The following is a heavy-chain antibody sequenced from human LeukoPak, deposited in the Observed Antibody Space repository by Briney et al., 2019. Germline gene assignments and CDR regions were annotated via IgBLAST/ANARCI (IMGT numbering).Heavy chain of an antibody. CDR3: ARSPIYAEHADWFDP. Sequence: SETLSLTCTVSGGSISSYFWNWMRQSPGKGLEWIGKTFYRGSTNYNPSLKSRVTMSIDTSKNQFSLQLSSVTAADTAIYYCARSPIYAEHADWFDPWGQGTLVTVSS. J-gene: IGHJ5*02. D-gene: IGHD4-17*01. V-gene: IGHV4-59*12. CDR2: TFYRGST. CDR1: GGSISSYF.